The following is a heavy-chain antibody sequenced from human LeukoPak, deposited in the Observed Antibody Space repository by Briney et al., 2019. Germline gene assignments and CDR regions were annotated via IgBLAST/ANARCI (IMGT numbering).Heavy chain of an antibody. CDR3: ARAYYYDSSGYPVYFDY. CDR1: GYTFTSYY. V-gene: IGHV1-46*01. D-gene: IGHD3-22*01. J-gene: IGHJ4*02. CDR2: IDPSGGST. Sequence: VASVKVSCKASGYTFTSYYMYWVRQAPGQGLEWMGIIDPSGGSTSYAQKFQGRVTMTRDTSTSTVYMELSSLRSEDRAVYYCARAYYYDSSGYPVYFDYWGQGTLVTVSS.